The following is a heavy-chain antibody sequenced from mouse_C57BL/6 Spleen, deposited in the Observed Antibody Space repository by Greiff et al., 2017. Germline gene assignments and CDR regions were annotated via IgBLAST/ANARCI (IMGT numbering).Heavy chain of an antibody. V-gene: IGHV1-42*01. CDR3: ARSYGSSYEDY. D-gene: IGHD1-1*01. CDR1: GYSFTGYY. J-gene: IGHJ2*01. CDR2: INPSTGGT. Sequence: VQLQQSGPELVKPGASVKISCKASGYSFTGYYMNWVKQSPAKSLEWIGEINPSTGGTTYNQKFKAKATMTVNKSSSTAYMQLNGLTSEDSAVYYCARSYGSSYEDYWGQGTTLTVSS.